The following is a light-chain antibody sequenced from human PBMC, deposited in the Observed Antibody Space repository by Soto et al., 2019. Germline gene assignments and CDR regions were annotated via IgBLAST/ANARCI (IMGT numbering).Light chain of an antibody. CDR3: QQRNSWPLT. CDR2: DAS. J-gene: IGKJ4*01. V-gene: IGKV3-11*01. CDR1: QSISND. Sequence: EIVLTQSPATLSLSPGERATLSCRASQSISNDLAWYQQKPGQATRVLIYDASNRATGVPARFSGSGSGTDFTLTISSPEPEDFAVYYCQQRNSWPLTFGGGTKVEIK.